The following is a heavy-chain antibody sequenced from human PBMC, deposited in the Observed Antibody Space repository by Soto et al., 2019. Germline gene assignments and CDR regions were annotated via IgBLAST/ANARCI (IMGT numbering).Heavy chain of an antibody. D-gene: IGHD6-19*01. Sequence: EVQLLQSGGGLVQPGGSLRLSCAGSGFSFNTYTINWVRQAPGKGLESVSAISGTGETTYYADSVRGRFAISRDKSNNTVFLQMNTLRAEDTAVYYCRHIPVVGWGNRVYYSSDMDVWGQGTAVTVSS. J-gene: IGHJ6*02. CDR1: GFSFNTYT. V-gene: IGHV3-23*01. CDR2: ISGTGETT. CDR3: RHIPVVGWGNRVYYSSDMDV.